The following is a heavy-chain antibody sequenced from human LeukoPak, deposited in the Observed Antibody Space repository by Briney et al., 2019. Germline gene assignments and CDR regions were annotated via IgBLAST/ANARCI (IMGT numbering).Heavy chain of an antibody. CDR2: IYSGGST. Sequence: PGGSLRLSCAASGFTVSSNYMSWVRQAPGKGLEWVSVIYSGGSTYYADSVKGRFTISRDNSKNTLYLQMNSLRAEDTAVYYCARGQLRYFDWFSDYFDYWGQGTLVTVSS. D-gene: IGHD3-9*01. V-gene: IGHV3-66*01. CDR1: GFTVSSNY. J-gene: IGHJ4*02. CDR3: ARGQLRYFDWFSDYFDY.